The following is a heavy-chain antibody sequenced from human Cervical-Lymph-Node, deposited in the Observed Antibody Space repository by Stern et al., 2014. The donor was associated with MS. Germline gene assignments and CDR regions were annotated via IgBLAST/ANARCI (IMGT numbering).Heavy chain of an antibody. J-gene: IGHJ4*02. V-gene: IGHV1-69*01. CDR1: GGTFSSYA. D-gene: IGHD6-19*01. Sequence: MQLVESGAEGKKPGSSVKVSCKASGGTFSSYAISWVRQAPGQGLEWMGGIIPIFGTAKYAQKFQGRVTITADESTSTAYMELSSLRSEDTAVYYCARDRGQWLVPFDYWGQGTLVTVSS. CDR2: IIPIFGTA. CDR3: ARDRGQWLVPFDY.